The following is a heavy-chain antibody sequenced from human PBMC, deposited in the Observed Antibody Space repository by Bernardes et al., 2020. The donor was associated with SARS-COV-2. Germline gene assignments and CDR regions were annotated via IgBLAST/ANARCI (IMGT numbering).Heavy chain of an antibody. V-gene: IGHV1-3*01. Sequence: ASVKVSCKASGYTFTSYAMHWVRQAPGQRLEWMGWINAGNGNTKYSQKFQGRVTITRDTSANTAYMELSSLRSEDTAVYYCARDQTRYCSGGSCSPAFDYWGQGTLVTVSS. CDR1: GYTFTSYA. D-gene: IGHD2-15*01. CDR3: ARDQTRYCSGGSCSPAFDY. J-gene: IGHJ4*02. CDR2: INAGNGNT.